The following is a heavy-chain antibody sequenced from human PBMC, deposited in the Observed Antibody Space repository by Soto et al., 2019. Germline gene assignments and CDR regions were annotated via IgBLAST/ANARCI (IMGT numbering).Heavy chain of an antibody. V-gene: IGHV3-33*01. CDR3: ARDSIRVPAEFDY. CDR1: GFTFTNYG. Sequence: QVQLVESGGGVVQPGRSLRLSCAASGFTFTNYGFHWVRQAPGKGLEWVAAIWSDGNNKYNEGAVKGRFIISKDNSRNMLYLQMNDLRVEDTALYYCARDSIRVPAEFDYWGQGTLVTVSS. J-gene: IGHJ4*02. CDR2: IWSDGNNK. D-gene: IGHD2-2*01.